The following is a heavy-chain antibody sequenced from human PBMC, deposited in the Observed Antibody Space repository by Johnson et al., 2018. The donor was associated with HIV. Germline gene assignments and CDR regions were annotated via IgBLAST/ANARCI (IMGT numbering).Heavy chain of an antibody. J-gene: IGHJ3*02. CDR3: AKPRQPSDAFDI. CDR1: GFTFSSYG. CDR2: IRYAGSNK. D-gene: IGHD6-13*01. Sequence: QVHLVESGGGVVRPGGSLKLSCAASGFTFSSYGIHWVRQAPRTGLEWVAFIRYAGSNKYYADSVKGRFTISRDNSKNTLYLQMNSLRAEDTAVYYCAKPRQPSDAFDIWGQGQWSPSLQ. V-gene: IGHV3-30*02.